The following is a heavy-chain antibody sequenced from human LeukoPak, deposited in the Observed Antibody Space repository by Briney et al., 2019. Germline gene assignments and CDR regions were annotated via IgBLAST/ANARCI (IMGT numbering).Heavy chain of an antibody. V-gene: IGHV1-46*01. D-gene: IGHD2-21*02. J-gene: IGHJ4*02. CDR3: AGVLYCGSLCYSGRYFFDY. Sequence: GASVKVSCKASGYTYTSYDMHWVRLAPGQGLEWMGIINPSGDSTSYAQKFQGRVTMTRDTSTSTVYMELSSLRSEDTAVYYWAGVLYCGSLCYSGRYFFDYWGQGTLVTVSS. CDR1: GYTYTSYD. CDR2: INPSGDST.